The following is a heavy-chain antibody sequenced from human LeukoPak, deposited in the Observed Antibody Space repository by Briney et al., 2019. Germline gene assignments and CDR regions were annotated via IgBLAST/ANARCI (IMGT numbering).Heavy chain of an antibody. J-gene: IGHJ4*02. Sequence: SETLSLTCTVSGGSISSGGYYWSWIRQRPGTGLEWIGYIYYSGTTYYNPSLRSRASISVDTSKNQISLNLSSVTVADTAAYSCARVAAGKYYYGSESQTFDYWGQGTLVTVSS. V-gene: IGHV4-31*03. D-gene: IGHD3-10*01. CDR2: IYYSGTT. CDR3: ARVAAGKYYYGSESQTFDY. CDR1: GGSISSGGYY.